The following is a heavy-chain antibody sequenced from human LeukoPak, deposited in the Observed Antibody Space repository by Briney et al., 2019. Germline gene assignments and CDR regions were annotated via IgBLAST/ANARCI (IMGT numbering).Heavy chain of an antibody. D-gene: IGHD3-10*01. Sequence: KSSETLSLTCAVYGGSFSGYYWSWIRQPPGKGLEWIGEINHSGSTNYNPSLKSRVTISVDTSKNQFSLKLSSVTAADTAVYYCARHRLINWFDPWGQGTMVTVSS. CDR2: INHSGST. CDR3: ARHRLINWFDP. V-gene: IGHV4-34*01. CDR1: GGSFSGYY. J-gene: IGHJ3*01.